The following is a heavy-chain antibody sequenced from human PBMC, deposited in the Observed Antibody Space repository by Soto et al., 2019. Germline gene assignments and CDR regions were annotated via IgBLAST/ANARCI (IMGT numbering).Heavy chain of an antibody. Sequence: QVQLVESGGGVVQPGRSLRLSCAASGFTFSSYGMHWVRQAPGKGLEWVAVISYDGSNKYYADSVKGRFTISRDNSKNTLYLQMNSLRAEDTAVYYCAEDGRRSHYGMDVWGQGTTVTVSS. V-gene: IGHV3-30*18. CDR1: GFTFSSYG. J-gene: IGHJ6*02. CDR2: ISYDGSNK. D-gene: IGHD1-26*01. CDR3: AEDGRRSHYGMDV.